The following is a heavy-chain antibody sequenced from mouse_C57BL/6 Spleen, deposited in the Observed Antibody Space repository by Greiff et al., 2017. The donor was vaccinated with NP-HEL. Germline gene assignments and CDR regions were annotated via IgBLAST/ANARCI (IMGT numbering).Heavy chain of an antibody. D-gene: IGHD2-2*01. J-gene: IGHJ3*01. CDR1: GYTFTSYW. Sequence: QVQLKQSGAELVRPGSSVKLSCKASGYTFTSYWMHWVKQRPIQGLEWIGNIDPSDSETHYNQKFKDKATLTVDKSSSTAYMQLSSLTSEDSAVYYCAREGSYGYDLGFAYWGQGTLVTVSA. CDR2: IDPSDSET. V-gene: IGHV1-52*01. CDR3: AREGSYGYDLGFAY.